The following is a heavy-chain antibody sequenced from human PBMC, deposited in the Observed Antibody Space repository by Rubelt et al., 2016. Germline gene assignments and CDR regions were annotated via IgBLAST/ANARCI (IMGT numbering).Heavy chain of an antibody. CDR2: IIPIFHST. Sequence: VQSGAEVRKPGSSVKVSCKASRGTFTSHSIIWVRQAPGQGLEWVGGIIPIFHSTTYAQKFQGRVTITADESTSTAYMELSSLRSEDTAVYYCAGDLRGGGEQWLAYYFDYWGQGTLVTVSS. J-gene: IGHJ4*02. CDR3: AGDLRGGGEQWLAYYFDY. CDR1: RGTFTSHS. D-gene: IGHD6-19*01. V-gene: IGHV1-69*01.